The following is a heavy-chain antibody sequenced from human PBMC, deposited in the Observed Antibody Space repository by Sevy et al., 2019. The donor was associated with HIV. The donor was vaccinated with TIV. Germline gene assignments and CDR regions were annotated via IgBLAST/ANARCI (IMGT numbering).Heavy chain of an antibody. CDR1: GDSISGGFC. V-gene: IGHV4-38-2*02. D-gene: IGHD3-16*01. J-gene: IGHJ4*02. CDR2: IHHSGST. CDR3: VRDAQVFDDCIWD. Sequence: SETLSLTCAVSGDSISGGFCWGWIRQPPGKRLEWIGNIHHSGSTYYNPSLKSRVTVSVDTSKNQISLRLRSVTAADTAVYYCVRDAQVFDDCIWDWGQGILVTVSS.